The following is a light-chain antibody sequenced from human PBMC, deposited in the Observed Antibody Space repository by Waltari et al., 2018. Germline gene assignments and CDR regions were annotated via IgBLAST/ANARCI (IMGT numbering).Light chain of an antibody. V-gene: IGLV3-19*01. CDR1: SIRRYY. CDR3: LSRDTSSTRL. CDR2: VQA. Sequence: SSELTQDTAVSVALGQTIRLTYHGDSIRRYYASWYQQRPGQAPILFLYVQANRPSRIPDRFSGSTSGNTASLTITGAQAEDTSDYYCLSRDTSSTRLFGGGTILTV. J-gene: IGLJ2*01.